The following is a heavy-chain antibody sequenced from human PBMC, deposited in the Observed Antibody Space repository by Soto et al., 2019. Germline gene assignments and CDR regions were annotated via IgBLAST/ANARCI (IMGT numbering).Heavy chain of an antibody. CDR2: ISGSGGST. Sequence: LSCAASGFTFSRYAMSWVRQAPGKGLEWVSAISGSGGSTYYADSVKGRFTISRDNSKNTLYLQMNSLRAEDTAVYYCAKASIAAAGYPDDYYGMHVWGPGTTAAVYS. J-gene: IGHJ6*02. V-gene: IGHV3-23*01. CDR1: GFTFSRYA. CDR3: AKASIAAAGYPDDYYGMHV. D-gene: IGHD6-13*01.